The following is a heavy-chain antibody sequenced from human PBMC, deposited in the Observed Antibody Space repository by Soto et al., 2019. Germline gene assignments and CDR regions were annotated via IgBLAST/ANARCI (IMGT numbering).Heavy chain of an antibody. Sequence: PGWSLRLSCAASGFTFNDYGMHWVRQAPGKGLEWVAVIWYDGRRKDYVDSVKGRFTISRDSSNNTLYLQMNSLRADDTAVYYCARDNTPPFFDYWGQGTLVTVSS. CDR1: GFTFNDYG. V-gene: IGHV3-33*01. CDR3: ARDNTPPFFDY. D-gene: IGHD2-2*02. CDR2: IWYDGRRK. J-gene: IGHJ4*02.